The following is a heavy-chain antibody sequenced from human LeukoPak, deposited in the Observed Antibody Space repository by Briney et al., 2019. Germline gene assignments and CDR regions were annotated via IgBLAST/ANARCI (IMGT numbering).Heavy chain of an antibody. CDR2: ISYDGSNK. CDR1: GFTFSSYA. V-gene: IGHV3-30-3*01. D-gene: IGHD1-1*01. J-gene: IGHJ4*02. Sequence: PGRPLRLSCAASGFTFSSYAMHWVRQAPGKGLEWVAVISYDGSNKYYADSVKGRFTISRGNSKNTLYLQMNSLRAEDTAVYYCARELERAFDYWGQGTLVTVSS. CDR3: ARELERAFDY.